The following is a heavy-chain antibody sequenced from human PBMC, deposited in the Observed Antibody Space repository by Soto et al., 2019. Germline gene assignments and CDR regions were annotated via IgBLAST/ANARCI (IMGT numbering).Heavy chain of an antibody. CDR2: IYYSGST. Sequence: SETLSLTCTVSGGSISSGGYYWSWIRQHPGKGLEWIGYIYYSGSTYYNPSLKSRVTISVDTSKNQFSLKLSSVTAADTAVYYCARVEGNWFDPWGQGTLVTVSS. V-gene: IGHV4-31*03. J-gene: IGHJ5*02. CDR3: ARVEGNWFDP. CDR1: GGSISSGGYY.